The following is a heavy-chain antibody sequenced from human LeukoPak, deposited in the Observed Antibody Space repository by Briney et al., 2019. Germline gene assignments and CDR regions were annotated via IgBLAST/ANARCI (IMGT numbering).Heavy chain of an antibody. Sequence: SVKVSCKASGGTFSSYAISWVRQAPGQGLEWMGGIIPIFGTANYAQKFQGRVTVTTDESTSTAYMELSSLRSEDTAVYYCARGSYSDYIFDYWGQGTLVTVSS. CDR3: ARGSYSDYIFDY. D-gene: IGHD4-11*01. V-gene: IGHV1-69*05. J-gene: IGHJ4*02. CDR1: GGTFSSYA. CDR2: IIPIFGTA.